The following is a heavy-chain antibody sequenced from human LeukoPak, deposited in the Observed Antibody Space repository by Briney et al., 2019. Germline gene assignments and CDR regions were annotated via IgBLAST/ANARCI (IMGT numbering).Heavy chain of an antibody. D-gene: IGHD5-24*01. CDR1: GFTFSSYW. V-gene: IGHV3-7*01. Sequence: GGSLRLSCAASGFTFSSYWMSWVRQAPGKGLEWVANIKQDGSEKYYVDTVKGRFTISRDNAKNSLYLQMNSLRAEDTAVYYCARDTGDGYYYFDYWGQGTLVTVSS. J-gene: IGHJ4*02. CDR2: IKQDGSEK. CDR3: ARDTGDGYYYFDY.